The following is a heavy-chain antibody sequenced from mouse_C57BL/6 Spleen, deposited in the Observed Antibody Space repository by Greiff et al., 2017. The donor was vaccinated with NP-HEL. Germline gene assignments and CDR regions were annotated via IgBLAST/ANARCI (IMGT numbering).Heavy chain of an antibody. CDR1: GYSFTGYY. J-gene: IGHJ4*01. CDR2: INPSTGGT. D-gene: IGHD1-1*01. Sequence: EVQLQQSGPELVKPGASVKISCKASGYSFTGYYMNWVKQSPEKSLEWIGEINPSTGGTTYNQKFKAKATLTVDKSSSTAYMQLKSLTSEDSAVYYCARPYYGSSYDAMDYWGQGTSVTVSS. CDR3: ARPYYGSSYDAMDY. V-gene: IGHV1-42*01.